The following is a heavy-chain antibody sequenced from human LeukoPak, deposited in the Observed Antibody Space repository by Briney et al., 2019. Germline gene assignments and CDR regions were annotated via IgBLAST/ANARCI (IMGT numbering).Heavy chain of an antibody. CDR2: ISYSGST. CDR3: ARDRGRATWFDP. D-gene: IGHD3-10*01. J-gene: IGHJ5*02. CDR1: GGSISSDY. Sequence: SETLSLTCTVSGGSISSDYWSWIRQPPGKGLECIAYISYSGSTNYNPSLKSRVTISVDTSRKQFSLKLHSVSAADTAVYYCARDRGRATWFDPWGQGTVVTVSS. V-gene: IGHV4-59*01.